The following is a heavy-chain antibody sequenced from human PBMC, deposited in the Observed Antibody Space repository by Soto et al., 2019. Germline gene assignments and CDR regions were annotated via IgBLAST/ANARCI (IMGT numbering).Heavy chain of an antibody. CDR2: INHVGGT. J-gene: IGHJ5*02. D-gene: IGHD3-16*01. CDR3: VRIRYQLPSSVLWLDP. V-gene: IGHV4-34*01. CDR1: GGFLSESY. Sequence: SETLSLTCAVYGGFLSESYWTWIRQPPGKGLEWIGEINHVGGTNYNPSLKSRVTMSVDTSQNQFSLRLISVPAADTAMYFCVRIRYQLPSSVLWLDPWGQGTPVTVSS.